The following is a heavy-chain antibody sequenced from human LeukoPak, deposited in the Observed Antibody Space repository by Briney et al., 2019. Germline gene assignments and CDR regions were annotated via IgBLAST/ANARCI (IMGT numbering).Heavy chain of an antibody. CDR3: ASLPRSGFPYYFDY. CDR1: GFTFTSYS. CDR2: IYYNGST. Sequence: LRLSCAASGFTFTSYSMNWIRQPPGKGLEWIGYIYYNGSTYYNPSLKSRVTISVDTSKNQFSLRLSPATAADTAVYYCASLPRSGFPYYFDYWGQGTLVTVSS. D-gene: IGHD3-3*01. J-gene: IGHJ4*02. V-gene: IGHV4-30-4*08.